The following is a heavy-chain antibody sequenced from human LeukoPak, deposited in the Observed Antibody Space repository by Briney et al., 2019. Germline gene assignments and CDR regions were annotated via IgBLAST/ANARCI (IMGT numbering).Heavy chain of an antibody. D-gene: IGHD4-4*01. CDR1: GFTFSSYS. J-gene: IGHJ4*02. CDR2: ISSKSTYI. CDR3: AREGRTVTLDY. Sequence: PGGSLRLSCAASGFTFSSYSMNWVRQAPGKGLEWVSSISSKSTYIYYADSVKGRFTISRDNAKNSLYLQMNSLRADDTAVYYCAREGRTVTLDYWGQGTLVTVSS. V-gene: IGHV3-21*01.